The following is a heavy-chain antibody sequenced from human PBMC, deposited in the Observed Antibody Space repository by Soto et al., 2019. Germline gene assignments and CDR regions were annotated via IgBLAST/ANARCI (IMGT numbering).Heavy chain of an antibody. Sequence: VGSLRLSCAASGFTFSDYYMSWIRQAPGKGLEWVSYISSGGSTIYYAYSVKGRFTISRDNAKNSLYLQLNSLRAEDTAVYYCAREKAATFDYWGQGTLVTVSS. J-gene: IGHJ4*02. D-gene: IGHD6-25*01. CDR2: ISSGGSTI. CDR3: AREKAATFDY. CDR1: GFTFSDYY. V-gene: IGHV3-11*01.